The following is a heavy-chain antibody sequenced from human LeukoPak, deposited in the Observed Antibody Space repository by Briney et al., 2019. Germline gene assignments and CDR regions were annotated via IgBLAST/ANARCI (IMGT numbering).Heavy chain of an antibody. CDR3: ARDQRYCSSSSCPWEPFDY. D-gene: IGHD2-2*01. CDR1: GFTFSDYW. CDR2: IKQDGSEK. Sequence: GGSLRLSCAASGFTFSDYWMTWVRQSPGKGLEWVANIKQDGSEKNYVDSVKGRFTISRDNAKNSLYLQMNSLRAEDTAVYYCARDQRYCSSSSCPWEPFDYWGQGTLVTVSS. J-gene: IGHJ4*02. V-gene: IGHV3-7*05.